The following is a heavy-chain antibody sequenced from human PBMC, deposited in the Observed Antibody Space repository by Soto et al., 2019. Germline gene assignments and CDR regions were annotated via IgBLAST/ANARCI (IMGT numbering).Heavy chain of an antibody. V-gene: IGHV3-23*01. D-gene: IGHD2-2*01. CDR2: ISGSGGST. CDR1: GFTFSSYA. Sequence: PGGSLRLSCAASGFTFSSYAMSWVRQAPGKGLGWVSAISGSGGSTYYADSVEGRFTISRDNAKNSLFLQMNSLRAEDTAVYYCARYCSSLNCCVVLDYWGQGTLVTVSS. J-gene: IGHJ4*02. CDR3: ARYCSSLNCCVVLDY.